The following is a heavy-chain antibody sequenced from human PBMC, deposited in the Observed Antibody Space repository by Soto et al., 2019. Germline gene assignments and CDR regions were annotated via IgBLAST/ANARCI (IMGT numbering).Heavy chain of an antibody. V-gene: IGHV3-33*01. D-gene: IGHD4-4*01. CDR3: ARGYSNYYYYGMDV. CDR1: GFTFSSYG. Sequence: GGSLRLSCAASGFTFSSYGMHWVRQAPGKGLEWVAVIWYDGSNKYYADSVKGRFTISRDNSKNTLYLQMNSLRAEDTAVYYCARGYSNYYYYGMDVWGRGTTVTVSS. J-gene: IGHJ6*02. CDR2: IWYDGSNK.